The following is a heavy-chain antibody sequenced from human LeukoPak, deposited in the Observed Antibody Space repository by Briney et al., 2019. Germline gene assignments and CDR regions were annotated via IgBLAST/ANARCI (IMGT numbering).Heavy chain of an antibody. D-gene: IGHD6-6*01. Sequence: GASVRVSSTASGYTFTSYDINWGRQAPGEGVERMGWRNPNSGNTGYAQKFQRRVTMTSNTSISTAYMELSSLRSEDTAVYYCAREAPHWGYSSSSYYYYMDVWGKGTTVTVSS. CDR3: AREAPHWGYSSSSYYYYMDV. CDR2: RNPNSGNT. CDR1: GYTFTSYD. J-gene: IGHJ6*03. V-gene: IGHV1-8*01.